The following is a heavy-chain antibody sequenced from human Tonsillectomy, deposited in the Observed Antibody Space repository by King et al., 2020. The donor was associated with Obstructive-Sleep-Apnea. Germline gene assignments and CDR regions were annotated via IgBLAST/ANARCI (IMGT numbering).Heavy chain of an antibody. CDR2: IYYSGIT. CDR3: ARVTGERAIDY. D-gene: IGHD1-26*01. Sequence: VQLQESGPGLVKPSQTLSLTCTVSGGSISSGDYYWSWIRQPPGKGLEWIGYIYYSGITYYNVSLKSRVIISVDTSKKQFSLKLSSVTAADTAVYYCARVTGERAIDYWGQGILVTVSS. V-gene: IGHV4-30-4*01. CDR1: GGSISSGDYY. J-gene: IGHJ4*02.